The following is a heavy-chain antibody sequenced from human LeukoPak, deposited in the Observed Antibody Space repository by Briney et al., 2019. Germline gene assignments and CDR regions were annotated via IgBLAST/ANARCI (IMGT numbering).Heavy chain of an antibody. CDR2: INHSGGT. CDR1: GGSFSGYY. CDR3: ARRYDYVWGSYRYLPYYFDY. D-gene: IGHD3-16*02. Sequence: SETLSLTCAVYGGSFSGYYWSWIRQPPGKGLEWIGEINHSGGTNYNPSLKSRVTISVDTSKNQFSLKLSSVTAADTAVYYCARRYDYVWGSYRYLPYYFDYWGQGTLVTVSS. V-gene: IGHV4-34*01. J-gene: IGHJ4*02.